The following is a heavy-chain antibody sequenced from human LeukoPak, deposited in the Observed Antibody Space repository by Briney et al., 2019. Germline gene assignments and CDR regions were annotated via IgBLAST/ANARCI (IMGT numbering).Heavy chain of an antibody. CDR3: ARDRNGDYSHFDL. D-gene: IGHD4-17*01. CDR2: ISSSSSYI. V-gene: IGHV3-21*01. Sequence: GGSLRLSCAASAFTFSSYSINWVRQAQGKGLEWVSSISSSSSYIYYADSVKGRFTISRDNAKNSLYLQMNSLRAEDTAVYYCARDRNGDYSHFDLWGRGTLVTVSS. CDR1: AFTFSSYS. J-gene: IGHJ2*01.